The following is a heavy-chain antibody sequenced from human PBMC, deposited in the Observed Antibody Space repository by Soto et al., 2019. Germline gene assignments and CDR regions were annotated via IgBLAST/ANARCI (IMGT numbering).Heavy chain of an antibody. D-gene: IGHD2-15*01. J-gene: IGHJ4*02. V-gene: IGHV4-31*03. CDR1: GASINSGGYY. Sequence: QGQLQESGPGLVKPSQTLSLTCTVSGASINSGGYYWSWIRQLPGKGLEWIGYIYFSGSTYYNPSLESRVTISLDTSQNQFFLKLSSVTAAATAVYYFAGGNAWEVLLAYWGQGTLVTVSS. CDR3: AGGNAWEVLLAY. CDR2: IYFSGST.